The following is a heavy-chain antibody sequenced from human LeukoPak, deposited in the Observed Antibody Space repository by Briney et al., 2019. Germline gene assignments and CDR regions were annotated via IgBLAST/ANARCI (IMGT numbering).Heavy chain of an antibody. CDR1: SGSISSSSYY. CDR3: ARGTELAADQGGFDY. J-gene: IGHJ4*02. CDR2: IYYSGST. Sequence: SETLSLTCTVSSGSISSSSYYWGWIRQPPGKGLEWIGSIYYSGSTYHNPSLKSRVTISVDTSKNQFSLRLSSVTAADTAVYYCARGTELAADQGGFDYWGQGTLVTVSS. D-gene: IGHD1-26*01. V-gene: IGHV4-39*01.